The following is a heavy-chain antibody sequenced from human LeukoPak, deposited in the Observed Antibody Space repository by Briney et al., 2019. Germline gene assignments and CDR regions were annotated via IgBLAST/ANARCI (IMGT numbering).Heavy chain of an antibody. J-gene: IGHJ4*02. CDR3: ARVLQHLAGYSSGWYGWFAY. CDR2: INPNSGGT. Sequence: ASVKVSCKASGYTFTGYYMHWVRQAPGQGLEWMGWINPNSGGTNYAQKFQGRVTMTRDTSISTAYMELSRLRSDDTAVYYCARVLQHLAGYSSGWYGWFAYWGQGTLVTVSS. V-gene: IGHV1-2*02. CDR1: GYTFTGYY. D-gene: IGHD6-19*01.